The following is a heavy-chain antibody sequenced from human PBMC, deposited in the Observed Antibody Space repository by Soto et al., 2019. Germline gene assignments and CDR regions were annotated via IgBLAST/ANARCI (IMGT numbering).Heavy chain of an antibody. CDR3: AKDSLRGEVPAALNFDY. Sequence: QVQLVESGGGVVQPGRSPRLSCVASGFTFSNYGMHWVRQAPGKGLEWVALVSYNGRKEYYADSVKGRFSISRDNSKNTLYVQMNTLRDEDTAVYYCAKDSLRGEVPAALNFDYWGRGTLVTVSS. J-gene: IGHJ4*02. CDR1: GFTFSNYG. CDR2: VSYNGRKE. V-gene: IGHV3-30*18. D-gene: IGHD2-2*01.